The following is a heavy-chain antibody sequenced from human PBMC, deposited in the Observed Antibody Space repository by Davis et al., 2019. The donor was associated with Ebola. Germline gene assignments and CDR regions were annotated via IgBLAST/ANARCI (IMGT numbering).Heavy chain of an antibody. CDR2: IYPGDSDT. Sequence: GESLKISCKGSGYSFTSYWIGWVRQLPGKGLEWMGIIYPGDSDTRYSPSFQGQVTISADKSISTAYLQWSSLEASDTAVYYCAGSRITGTTYYYYGMDVWGQGTTVTVSS. CDR3: AGSRITGTTYYYYGMDV. J-gene: IGHJ6*02. V-gene: IGHV5-51*01. D-gene: IGHD1-20*01. CDR1: GYSFTSYW.